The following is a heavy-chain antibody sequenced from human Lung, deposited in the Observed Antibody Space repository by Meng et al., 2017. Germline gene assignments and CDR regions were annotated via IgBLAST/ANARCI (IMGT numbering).Heavy chain of an antibody. J-gene: IGHJ5*01. CDR2: KYYRSKWYS. Sequence: QVQLQKSGPGLVKPSPILSVTCAISGESVSSKRAAWKWIRQSPSRGLEWLGRKYYRSKWYSDYATSVRSRITINADKSKNQFSLQLNSLTPEDTAVYYCTGVGHKNWFDSWGQGTLVTVSS. CDR3: TGVGHKNWFDS. CDR1: GESVSSKRAA. V-gene: IGHV6-1*01. D-gene: IGHD2-21*01.